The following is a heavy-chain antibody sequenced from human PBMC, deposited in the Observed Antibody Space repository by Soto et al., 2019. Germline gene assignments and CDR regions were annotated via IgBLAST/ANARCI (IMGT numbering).Heavy chain of an antibody. D-gene: IGHD3-22*01. CDR2: IIPIFGTA. Sequence: ASVKVSCKASGGTFSSYAISWVRQAPGQGLEWMGGIIPIFGTANYAQKFQGRVTITADKSTSTAYMELSSLRSEDTAVYYCARAIRTEVRVVATDAFHIWAEGTMVTASS. V-gene: IGHV1-69*06. CDR1: GGTFSSYA. J-gene: IGHJ3*02. CDR3: ARAIRTEVRVVATDAFHI.